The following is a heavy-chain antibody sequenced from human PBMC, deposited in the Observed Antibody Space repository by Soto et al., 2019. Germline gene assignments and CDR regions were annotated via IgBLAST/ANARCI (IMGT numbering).Heavy chain of an antibody. D-gene: IGHD3-10*01. CDR2: ISGSGGST. V-gene: IGHV3-23*01. Sequence: GSLRLSCAASGVTCISYAMSWVRQAPGKGLEWVSAISGSGGSTYYADSVKGRFTISRDNSKNTLYLQMNSLRAEDTAVYYCAKERLLWFGELFSTDAFDIWGQGTMVTVS. CDR3: AKERLLWFGELFSTDAFDI. J-gene: IGHJ3*02. CDR1: GVTCISYA.